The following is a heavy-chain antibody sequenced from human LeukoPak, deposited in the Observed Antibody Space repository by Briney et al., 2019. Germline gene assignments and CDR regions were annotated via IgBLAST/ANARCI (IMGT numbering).Heavy chain of an antibody. CDR1: GYTFTSYA. D-gene: IGHD6-6*01. Sequence: ASVKVSCKASGYTFTSYAMHWVRQAPGQRLEWMGWINAGNGNTKYSQKFQGRVTITRDTSASTAYMELSSLRPEDTAVYYCARDLFIAARGSPAGWWGQGTLVTVSS. J-gene: IGHJ4*02. CDR3: ARDLFIAARGSPAGW. CDR2: INAGNGNT. V-gene: IGHV1-3*01.